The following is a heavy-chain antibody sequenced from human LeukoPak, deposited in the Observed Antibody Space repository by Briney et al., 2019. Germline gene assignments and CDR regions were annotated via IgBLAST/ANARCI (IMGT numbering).Heavy chain of an antibody. CDR1: GGSISSSNW. CDR3: ARWVHCSGGSCPFDY. J-gene: IGHJ4*02. D-gene: IGHD2-15*01. V-gene: IGHV4-4*02. CDR2: IYHSGST. Sequence: SETLSLTCAVSGGSISSSNWWSWVRQPPGKGLEWIGEIYHSGSTNYNPSLKSRVTISVDKSKNQFSLKLSSVTAADTAVYYCARWVHCSGGSCPFDYWGQGTLVTVSS.